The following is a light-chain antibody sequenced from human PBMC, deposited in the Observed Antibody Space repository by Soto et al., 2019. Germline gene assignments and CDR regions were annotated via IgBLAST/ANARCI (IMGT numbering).Light chain of an antibody. Sequence: QSVLTQPPSASGTPGQRVTISCSGSSSNIGSNTVNWYQQLPGTAPKLLIYSNNQRPSGVPDRFSGSKSGTSASLAISGLQSEDEADYYCPAWEDSLNALNWVFGGGTKLTVL. V-gene: IGLV1-44*01. CDR3: PAWEDSLNALNWV. J-gene: IGLJ3*02. CDR1: SSNIGSNT. CDR2: SNN.